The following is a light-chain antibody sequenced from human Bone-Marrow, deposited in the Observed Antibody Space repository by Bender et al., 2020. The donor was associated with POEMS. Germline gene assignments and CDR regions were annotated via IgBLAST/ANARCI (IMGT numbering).Light chain of an antibody. CDR3: SSYGSTSTYV. CDR2: DVT. V-gene: IGLV2-14*03. J-gene: IGLJ1*01. Sequence: QSALTQPASMSGSPGQSITISCTGGSSDVGAYNYVSWYQQHPGKAPKLMIYDVTNRPSGVSSRFSGSMSGNTASLTISGLQAEDEADYYCSSYGSTSTYVFGTGTKVTVL. CDR1: SSDVGAYNY.